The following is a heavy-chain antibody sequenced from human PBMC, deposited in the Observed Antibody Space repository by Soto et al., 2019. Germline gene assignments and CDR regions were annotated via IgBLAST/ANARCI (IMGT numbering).Heavy chain of an antibody. CDR2: IYYSGST. CDR3: ARDRLMATAGTARHYFGLDV. D-gene: IGHD5-18*01. V-gene: IGHV4-31*03. CDR1: GGSIRSGGYY. Sequence: SETLSLTCTVSGGSIRSGGYYWSWVRQSPRRGLEWIGNIYYSGSTYYNPSLRSRLTISVDTSKNQFSLNLSSVTAADTAVYYCARDRLMATAGTARHYFGLDVWGQGTTVTVSS. J-gene: IGHJ6*02.